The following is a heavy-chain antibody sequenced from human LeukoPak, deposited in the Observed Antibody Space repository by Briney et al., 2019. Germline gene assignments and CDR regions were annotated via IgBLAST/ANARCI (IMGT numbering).Heavy chain of an antibody. CDR3: AKDPLLLWFGEFPGYFDY. Sequence: PGGSLRLSCAASGFTFSSYGMSWVRQAPGKGLEWVSAISGSGGSTYYADSVKGRFTISRDNSKNTLYLQMNSLRAEDTAVYYCAKDPLLLWFGEFPGYFDYWGQGTLVTVSS. D-gene: IGHD3-10*01. V-gene: IGHV3-23*01. J-gene: IGHJ4*02. CDR1: GFTFSSYG. CDR2: ISGSGGST.